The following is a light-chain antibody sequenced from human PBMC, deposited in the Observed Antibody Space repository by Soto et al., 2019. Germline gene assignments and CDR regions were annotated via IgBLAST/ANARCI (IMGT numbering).Light chain of an antibody. Sequence: EIVMTQSPATLSVSPGERATLSCRASQSVSSNLPGYQQKPGQAPRLLIYGASTKATGSPARFSGSESGTEFTLAISSLESEDFAVCYCQHYNNWHRTFGQGPKVEIK. J-gene: IGKJ1*01. CDR1: QSVSSN. CDR3: QHYNNWHRT. V-gene: IGKV3-15*01. CDR2: GAS.